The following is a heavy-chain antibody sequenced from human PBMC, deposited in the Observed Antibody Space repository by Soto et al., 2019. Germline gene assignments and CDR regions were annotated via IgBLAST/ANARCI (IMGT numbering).Heavy chain of an antibody. J-gene: IGHJ4*02. D-gene: IGHD1-26*01. CDR3: AKVVFEWELLIAFDY. Sequence: QVQLVESGGGVVQPGRSLRLSCAASGFTFSSYGMHWVRQAPGKGLEWVAVISYDGSNKYYADSVKGRFTISRDNSKNTLYLQMNSLRAEDTAVYYCAKVVFEWELLIAFDYWGQGTLVTVSS. V-gene: IGHV3-30*18. CDR1: GFTFSSYG. CDR2: ISYDGSNK.